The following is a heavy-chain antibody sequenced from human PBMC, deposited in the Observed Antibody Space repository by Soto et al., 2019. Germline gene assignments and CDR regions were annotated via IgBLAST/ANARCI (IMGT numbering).Heavy chain of an antibody. CDR1: GGSMSPYF. V-gene: IGHV4-59*01. CDR3: ARGRGGTYDAFDI. Sequence: QVQLRESGPRLVKPSETLSLTCTVSGGSMSPYFWSWIRQSPGKGLEWIGYIYYSGTTNYNPSFKSRVTTLLDTSKNQFSLELVSLTAADTAFYYCARGRGGTYDAFDIWGPGALVTVSS. CDR2: IYYSGTT. J-gene: IGHJ3*02. D-gene: IGHD1-26*01.